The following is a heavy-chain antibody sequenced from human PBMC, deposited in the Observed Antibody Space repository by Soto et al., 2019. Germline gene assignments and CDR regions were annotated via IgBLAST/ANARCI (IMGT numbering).Heavy chain of an antibody. CDR2: IYYIGTT. CDR1: GGSISNGNYY. D-gene: IGHD1-1*01. J-gene: IGHJ5*02. V-gene: IGHV4-31*03. Sequence: QVQLQESGPGLVKPSQTLSLTCTVSGGSISNGNYYWSWIRQLPGKGLEWIGNIYYIGTTSYNPSLKSRVSMSIDTSKNQSSLKVRSVVAADTAIYYCAKNETTRPWFATWGQGTVVIVSS. CDR3: AKNETTRPWFAT.